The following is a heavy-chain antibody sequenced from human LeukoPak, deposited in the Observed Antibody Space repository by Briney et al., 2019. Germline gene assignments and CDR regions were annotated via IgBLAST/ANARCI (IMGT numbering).Heavy chain of an antibody. V-gene: IGHV1-69*05. CDR1: GGTFSSYA. Sequence: SVTVSCKASGGTFSSYAISWVRQAPGQGLEWMGGIIPIFGTANYAQKFQGRVTITTDESTSTAYMELSSLRSEDTAVYYCASCDSYGYVYWFDPWGQGTLVTVSS. CDR3: ASCDSYGYVYWFDP. D-gene: IGHD5-18*01. J-gene: IGHJ5*02. CDR2: IIPIFGTA.